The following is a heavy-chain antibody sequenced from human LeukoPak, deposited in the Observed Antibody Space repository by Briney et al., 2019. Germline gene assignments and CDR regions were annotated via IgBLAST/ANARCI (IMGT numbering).Heavy chain of an antibody. J-gene: IGHJ4*02. CDR1: GFTVSSNY. Sequence: TGGSLRLSCAASGFTVSSNYMSWVRQAPGKGLEWVSVIYSGGSTYYADSVKGRFTISRDNSKNTLYLQMNSLRAEDTAVYYCARDIGGSYFVDYWGQGTLVTVSS. D-gene: IGHD1-26*01. V-gene: IGHV3-53*01. CDR3: ARDIGGSYFVDY. CDR2: IYSGGST.